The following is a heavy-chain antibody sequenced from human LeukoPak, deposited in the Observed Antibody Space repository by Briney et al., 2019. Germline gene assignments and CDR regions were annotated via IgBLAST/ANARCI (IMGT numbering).Heavy chain of an antibody. Sequence: ASETLSLTCTVSGGSISSYYWSWIRQPPGKGLEWIGYIYYSGSTNYNPSLKSRVTISVDTSKNQFSLKLSSVTAADTAVYYCARGTVAVAGQYYFDYWGQGTLVTVSS. CDR3: ARGTVAVAGQYYFDY. V-gene: IGHV4-59*12. CDR1: GGSISSYY. D-gene: IGHD6-19*01. CDR2: IYYSGST. J-gene: IGHJ4*02.